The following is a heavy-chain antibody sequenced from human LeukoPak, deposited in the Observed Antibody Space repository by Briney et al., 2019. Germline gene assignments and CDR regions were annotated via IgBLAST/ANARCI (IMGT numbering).Heavy chain of an antibody. CDR3: ARKLQYSREGYAFDL. CDR1: GYMFTGHY. V-gene: IGHV1-2*02. CDR2: IKGDSGIP. D-gene: IGHD4-11*01. Sequence: ASVKVSCKACGYMFTGHYMHWVRQAPGQGLEFLAWIKGDSGIPKYAQKFQGRVTLTRDTSISTAYMELTELTSDDTAVYYCARKLQYSREGYAFDLWGQGTMVTVSS. J-gene: IGHJ3*01.